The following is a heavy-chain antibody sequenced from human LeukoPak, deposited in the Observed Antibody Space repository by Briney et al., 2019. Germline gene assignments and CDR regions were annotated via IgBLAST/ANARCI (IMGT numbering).Heavy chain of an antibody. CDR2: IESDGTTT. J-gene: IGHJ4*02. CDR3: TRGQSSGYSSGDY. CDR1: GFTFSRYW. D-gene: IGHD3-22*01. V-gene: IGHV3-74*01. Sequence: GGSLRLSCAASGFTFSRYWMHWVRQAPGKGLVWVSRIESDGTTTTYADSVKGRFTISRDNAKNTLCLQMNSLRAEDTAVYYCTRGQSSGYSSGDYWGQGTLVTVSS.